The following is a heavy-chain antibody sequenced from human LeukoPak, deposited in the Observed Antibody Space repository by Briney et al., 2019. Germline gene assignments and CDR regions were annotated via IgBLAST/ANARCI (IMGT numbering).Heavy chain of an antibody. CDR3: ARDAQGMDV. CDR1: GFTFSDYT. J-gene: IGHJ6*02. V-gene: IGHV3-21*01. Sequence: PGGSLRLSCAASGFTFSDYTMNWVRQAPGKGLEYVSSISGSSRHIYYADSVKGRFTISRDNSKNTLYLQMNSLRAEDTAVYYCARDAQGMDVWGQGTTVAVSS. CDR2: ISGSSRHI.